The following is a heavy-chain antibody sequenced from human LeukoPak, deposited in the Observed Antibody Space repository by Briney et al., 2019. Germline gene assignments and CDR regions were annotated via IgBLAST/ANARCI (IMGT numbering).Heavy chain of an antibody. V-gene: IGHV3-21*01. D-gene: IGHD3-3*01. CDR3: VRDALWSGPPTDY. Sequence: GGSLRLSCAVSGFTFSSHSMNWVRQAPGKGLEWVSSISSSSNYIYYADSVKGRFTISRDNAKNSLYLQMNSLRAEDTAVYYCVRDALWSGPPTDYWGQGTLVTVSS. CDR1: GFTFSSHS. CDR2: ISSSSNYI. J-gene: IGHJ4*02.